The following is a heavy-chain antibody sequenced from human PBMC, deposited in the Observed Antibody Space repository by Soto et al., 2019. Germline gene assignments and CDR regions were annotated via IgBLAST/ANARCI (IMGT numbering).Heavy chain of an antibody. V-gene: IGHV1-3*01. D-gene: IGHD6-13*01. J-gene: IGHJ4*02. CDR3: ARDHTLLMAAAGTIDY. Sequence: ASVKVSCKASGYTFTSYAMHWVRQAPGQRLEWMGWINAGNGNTKYSQKFQGRVTITRDTSASTAYMELSSLRSEDTAVYYCARDHTLLMAAAGTIDYWGQGTLVTVSS. CDR2: INAGNGNT. CDR1: GYTFTSYA.